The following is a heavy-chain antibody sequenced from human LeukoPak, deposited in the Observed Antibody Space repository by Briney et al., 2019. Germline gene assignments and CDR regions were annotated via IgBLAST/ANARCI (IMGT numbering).Heavy chain of an antibody. D-gene: IGHD2-2*01. Sequence: GGSLRLSCAASGFTFDDYGMSWVRQAPGKGLVWVSRINSDGSSTSYADSVKGRFTISRDNAKNTLYLQMNSLRAEDTAVYYCARGDIVVVPAAIPYYWGQGTLVTVSS. CDR3: ARGDIVVVPAAIPYY. CDR2: INSDGSST. CDR1: GFTFDDYG. J-gene: IGHJ4*02. V-gene: IGHV3-74*01.